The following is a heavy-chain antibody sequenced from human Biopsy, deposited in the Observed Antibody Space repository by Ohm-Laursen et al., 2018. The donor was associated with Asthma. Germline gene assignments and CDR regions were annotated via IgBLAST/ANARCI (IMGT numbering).Heavy chain of an antibody. V-gene: IGHV1-24*01. CDR2: HNREEGGA. Sequence: SSVKVSCKISGYSLTDLSMHWVRQAPGQGLEWMGGHNREEGGAVIARRFQGRVTMTEDTSTDTAYMELSSLSSDDTAVYYCASDFPKDYVRYNFQFWGQGTLVTVSS. D-gene: IGHD4-17*01. CDR3: ASDFPKDYVRYNFQF. CDR1: GYSLTDLS. J-gene: IGHJ4*02.